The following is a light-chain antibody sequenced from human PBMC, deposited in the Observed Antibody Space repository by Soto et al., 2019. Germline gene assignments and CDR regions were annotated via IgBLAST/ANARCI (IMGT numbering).Light chain of an antibody. CDR2: EVS. J-gene: IGLJ1*01. Sequence: QPVLTQPPSASGSPGQSVTISCTGTSSDVGGYNFVSWYQQHPGKAPKLIIFEVSKRPSGVPDRFSGSKSGNTASLTVSGLQAEDEADYYCSSYAGSDNGDVFGTGTKVTVL. CDR3: SSYAGSDNGDV. V-gene: IGLV2-8*01. CDR1: SSDVGGYNF.